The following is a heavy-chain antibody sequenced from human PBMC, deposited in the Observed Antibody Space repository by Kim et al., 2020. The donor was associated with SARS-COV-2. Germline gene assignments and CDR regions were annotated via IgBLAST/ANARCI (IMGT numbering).Heavy chain of an antibody. Sequence: SVKVSCKASGGTFSSYAISWVRQAPGQGLEWMGGIIPIFGTANYAQKFKGRVTITADESTSTAYMELSSLRSEDTAVYYCARVVPAAIRGAYYYYGMDVWGQGTTVTVSS. J-gene: IGHJ6*02. CDR3: ARVVPAAIRGAYYYYGMDV. CDR2: IIPIFGTA. V-gene: IGHV1-69*13. D-gene: IGHD2-2*02. CDR1: GGTFSSYA.